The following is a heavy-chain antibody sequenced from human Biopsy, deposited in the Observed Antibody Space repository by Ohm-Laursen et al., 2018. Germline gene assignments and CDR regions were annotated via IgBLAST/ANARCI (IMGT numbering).Heavy chain of an antibody. CDR2: IYDRGSTA. V-gene: IGHV4-61*01. D-gene: IGHD6-19*01. CDR3: ARGMRSSGWPYFDS. J-gene: IGHJ4*01. Sequence: PGTLSLTCTVSGDSVSSGSFYWTWIRQPPGQGLEYIGYIYDRGSTANYNPSLESRVTMSVDMPKNQFSLKLSSVTAADTAIYYCARGMRSSGWPYFDSWGHGTLVTVSS. CDR1: GDSVSSGSFY.